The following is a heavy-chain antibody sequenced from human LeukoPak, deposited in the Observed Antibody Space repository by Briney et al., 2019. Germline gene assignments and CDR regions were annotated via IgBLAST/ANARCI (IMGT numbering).Heavy chain of an antibody. Sequence: GESLKISCQGSGYSFTSYWIGWVRQMPGKGLEWMGIIYPGDSDTRNSPSFQGQVTISVHKSISTAYLQWSSLKASDTAMYYCARAMVRGVNLENYFDYWGQGTLVTVSS. CDR2: IYPGDSDT. CDR3: ARAMVRGVNLENYFDY. D-gene: IGHD3-10*01. V-gene: IGHV5-51*01. J-gene: IGHJ4*02. CDR1: GYSFTSYW.